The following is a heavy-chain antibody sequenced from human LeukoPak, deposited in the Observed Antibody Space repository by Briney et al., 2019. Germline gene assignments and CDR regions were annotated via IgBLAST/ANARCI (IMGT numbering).Heavy chain of an antibody. Sequence: PGGSLRLSCAASGFTFSSYWMSWVRQAPGKGLEWVANIKQDGSEKYYVDSVKGRFTISRDNSKNTLYLQMNSLRAEDTAVYYCARVGRRSSYYSHYYYYYMDVWGKGTTVTVSS. J-gene: IGHJ6*03. D-gene: IGHD4-11*01. CDR1: GFTFSSYW. CDR2: IKQDGSEK. V-gene: IGHV3-7*01. CDR3: ARVGRRSSYYSHYYYYYMDV.